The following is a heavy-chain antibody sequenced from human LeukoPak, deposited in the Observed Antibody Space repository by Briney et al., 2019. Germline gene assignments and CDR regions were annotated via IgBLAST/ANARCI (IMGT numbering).Heavy chain of an antibody. CDR3: ARPYGSGSYYALSN. V-gene: IGHV3-64*01. J-gene: IGHJ4*02. D-gene: IGHD3-10*01. CDR2: ISSNGGST. Sequence: PGGSLRLSCAASGFTFSSYPMHWVRQAPGKGLEYVSAISSNGGSTYYANSVKGRFTISRDNSKNTLYLQMGSLRVEDRAVYYCARPYGSGSYYALSNWSQGTLVTVSS. CDR1: GFTFSSYP.